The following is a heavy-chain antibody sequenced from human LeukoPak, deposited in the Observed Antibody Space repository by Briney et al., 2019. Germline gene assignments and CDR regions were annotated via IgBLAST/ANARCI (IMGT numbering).Heavy chain of an antibody. CDR3: ARRKVVSAYYYGMDV. CDR1: GFTVSSQY. V-gene: IGHV3-66*01. Sequence: GGSLRLSCAASGFTVSSQYMSWVRQAPGKGLEWVSVIYTGGTTHYADSVKGRFTISRDNAKNTLFLQMNSLRAEDTAVYYCARRKVVSAYYYGMDVWGQGTTVTASS. J-gene: IGHJ6*02. D-gene: IGHD2-2*01. CDR2: IYTGGTT.